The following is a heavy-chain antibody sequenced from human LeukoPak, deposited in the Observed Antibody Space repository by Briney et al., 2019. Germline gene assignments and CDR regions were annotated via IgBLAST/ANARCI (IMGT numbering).Heavy chain of an antibody. V-gene: IGHV1-46*01. D-gene: IGHD1-26*01. CDR2: INPSGGST. CDR1: GYTFTSYY. J-gene: IGHJ5*02. Sequence: ASVKVSCKASGYTFTSYYMHWVRQAPGQGLEWMGIINPSGGSTSYAQKFQGRVTMTRDTYTSTVYMELSSLRSEDTAVYYCVKVWGRYNWFDPWGQGTLVTVSS. CDR3: VKVWGRYNWFDP.